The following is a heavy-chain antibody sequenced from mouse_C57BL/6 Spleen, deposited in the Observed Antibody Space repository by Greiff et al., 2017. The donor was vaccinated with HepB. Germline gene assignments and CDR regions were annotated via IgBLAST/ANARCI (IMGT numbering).Heavy chain of an antibody. Sequence: EVQRVESGPGLVKPSQSLSLTCSVTGYSITSGYYWNWIRQFPGNKLEWMGYISYDGSNNYNPSLKNRISITRDTSKNQFFLKLNSVTTEDTATYYCARHGNYGGAMDYWGQGTSVTVSS. D-gene: IGHD2-1*01. J-gene: IGHJ4*01. CDR1: GYSITSGYY. CDR3: ARHGNYGGAMDY. CDR2: ISYDGSN. V-gene: IGHV3-6*01.